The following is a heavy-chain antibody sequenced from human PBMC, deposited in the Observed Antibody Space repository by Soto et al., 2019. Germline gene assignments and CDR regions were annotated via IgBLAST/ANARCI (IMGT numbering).Heavy chain of an antibody. J-gene: IGHJ3*02. CDR3: ARGWELIAAFDI. CDR1: GGPFSSYA. D-gene: IGHD1-26*01. V-gene: IGHV1-69*13. Sequence: SVKVYFKASGGPFSSYAISLVRQAPGEGLEWMGGIIPIFGTANYSHKFQVRVTITADESTSTAYMELSSLRSEDTAVYYCARGWELIAAFDIWGQGTLVTVSS. CDR2: IIPIFGTA.